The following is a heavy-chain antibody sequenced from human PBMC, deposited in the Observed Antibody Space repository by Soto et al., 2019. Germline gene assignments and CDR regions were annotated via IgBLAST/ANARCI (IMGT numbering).Heavy chain of an antibody. CDR1: GFTFSSYA. CDR2: ISYDGSNK. V-gene: IGHV3-30-3*01. J-gene: IGHJ4*02. CDR3: ARVPPRRRLGELSPYYFDY. D-gene: IGHD3-16*02. Sequence: PGGSLRLSCAASGFTFSSYAMHWVRQAPGKGLEWVAVISYDGSNKYYADSVKGRFTISRDNSKNTLYLQMNSLRAEDTAVYYCARVPPRRRLGELSPYYFDYWGQGTLVTVSS.